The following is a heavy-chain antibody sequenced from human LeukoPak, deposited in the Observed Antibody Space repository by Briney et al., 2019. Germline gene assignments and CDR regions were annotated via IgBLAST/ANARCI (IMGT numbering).Heavy chain of an antibody. V-gene: IGHV1-2*06. CDR2: INPNSGDT. J-gene: IGHJ6*03. CDR1: GYTFSGSY. D-gene: IGHD2-8*01. Sequence: ASVKVSCKASGYTFSGSYIHWVRQAPGQGLEWLGRINPNSGDTNYAQNLHGRGTMTRDTSITTAYMELNSLTSDDTAVYFCARSAEHCNNGVCFTDYYMDVWGKGTTVTVSS. CDR3: ARSAEHCNNGVCFTDYYMDV.